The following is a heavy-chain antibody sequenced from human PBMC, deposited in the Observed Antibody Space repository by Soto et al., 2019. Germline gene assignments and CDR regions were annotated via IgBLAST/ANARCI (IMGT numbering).Heavy chain of an antibody. CDR3: AAGEASSRNLAPYYLDF. D-gene: IGHD6-13*01. CDR1: GGSMRNYF. Sequence: ETLSLTCTVSGGSMRNYFWTWIRQPPGKGLEWIGYIHYSGTTSFFPSYNPSLRSRVTISEDTSENQFSLKLLSVTTADTAVYFCAAGEASSRNLAPYYLDFWGQGTLVTVSS. V-gene: IGHV4-59*01. CDR2: IHYSGTT. J-gene: IGHJ4*02.